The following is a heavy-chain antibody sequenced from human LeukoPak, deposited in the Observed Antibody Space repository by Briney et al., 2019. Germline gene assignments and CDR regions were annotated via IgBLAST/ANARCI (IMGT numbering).Heavy chain of an antibody. Sequence: GGSLRLSCAASGFTFSSYDMHWVRQAPGRGLEWVALIWSDGSNKYYADSVKGRFTISRDNSENTLYLQMNRLRAEDTAVYYCAKDQGDYSSGWSIFDYWGQGSLVTVSS. D-gene: IGHD6-19*01. J-gene: IGHJ4*02. CDR2: IWSDGSNK. CDR1: GFTFSSYD. V-gene: IGHV3-33*06. CDR3: AKDQGDYSSGWSIFDY.